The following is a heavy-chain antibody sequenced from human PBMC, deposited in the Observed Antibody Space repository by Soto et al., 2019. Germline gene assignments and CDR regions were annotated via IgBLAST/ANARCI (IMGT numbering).Heavy chain of an antibody. J-gene: IGHJ4*02. Sequence: ASVKVSCKASGYTFTTYAMHWVRQAPGQRLEWIGWINAGNGNTKYSQKFQGRVTITRDTSASTAYMELSSLRSEDTAVYYCAKDRMGLTTINPLDNWGQGTLVTVSS. V-gene: IGHV1-3*01. CDR2: INAGNGNT. CDR1: GYTFTTYA. D-gene: IGHD4-4*01. CDR3: AKDRMGLTTINPLDN.